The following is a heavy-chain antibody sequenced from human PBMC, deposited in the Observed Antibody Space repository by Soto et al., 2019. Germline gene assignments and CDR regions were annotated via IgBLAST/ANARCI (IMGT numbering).Heavy chain of an antibody. J-gene: IGHJ3*02. Sequence: ASVKVSCKASGGTFSSYAITWVRQAPGQGLEWMGGIISIFGTANYAQKFQGRVTITADESTSTAYMELSSLRSEDTAVYYCAYGKTGTTIAYAFDIWGQGTMVTVSS. CDR3: AYGKTGTTIAYAFDI. CDR2: IISIFGTA. CDR1: GGTFSSYA. V-gene: IGHV1-69*13. D-gene: IGHD1-7*01.